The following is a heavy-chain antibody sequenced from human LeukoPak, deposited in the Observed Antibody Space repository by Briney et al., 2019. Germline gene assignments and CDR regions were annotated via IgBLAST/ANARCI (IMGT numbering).Heavy chain of an antibody. CDR1: GDSISSGSFY. D-gene: IGHD3-10*01. CDR2: IYTSGST. V-gene: IGHV4-61*02. J-gene: IGHJ6*03. Sequence: SETLSLTCTVSGDSISSGSFYWSWIRQAAGKGLEWIGRIYTSGSTNYNPSLKSRVTMSVDTSKNQFSLKLSSVTAADTAVYYCARDSLYYYGSGSYDYYYYMDVWGKGTTVTISS. CDR3: ARDSLYYYGSGSYDYYYYMDV.